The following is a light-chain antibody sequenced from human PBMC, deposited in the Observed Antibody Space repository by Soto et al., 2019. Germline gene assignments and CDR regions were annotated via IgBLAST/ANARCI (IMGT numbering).Light chain of an antibody. J-gene: IGLJ2*01. Sequence: QSALTQPPSASGSPGRSVTISCTGTSSDVGGYNYVSWYQQHPGKAPKLMIYEVSKRPSGVPGRFSGSKSGNTASLTVSGLQAEDEADYYCSSYAGSNNVVFGGGTKLTVL. CDR1: SSDVGGYNY. CDR2: EVS. CDR3: SSYAGSNNVV. V-gene: IGLV2-8*01.